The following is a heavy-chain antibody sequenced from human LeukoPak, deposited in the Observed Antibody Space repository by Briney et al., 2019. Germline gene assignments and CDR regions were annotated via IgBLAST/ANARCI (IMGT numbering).Heavy chain of an antibody. CDR1: GGSVSSGRYY. CDR3: AVARVGDYVWGSYRPQGFGY. D-gene: IGHD3-16*02. J-gene: IGHJ4*02. CDR2: ISYSGTT. Sequence: SETLSLTCTVSGGSVSSGRYYWSWIRQPLGKGLECIGYISYSGTTNYNPSLKSRVTISVDTSSNQFSLKLSSVTAADTAVYYCAVARVGDYVWGSYRPQGFGYWGQGTLVTVSS. V-gene: IGHV4-61*01.